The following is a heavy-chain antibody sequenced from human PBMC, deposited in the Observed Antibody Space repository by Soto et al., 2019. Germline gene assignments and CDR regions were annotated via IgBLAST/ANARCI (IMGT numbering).Heavy chain of an antibody. CDR3: ARFVVVTAIEYGSLGMDV. D-gene: IGHD2-21*02. Sequence: QVQLQESGPGLVKPSQTLSLTCTVSGGSISSGDYYWSWIRQPPGKGLEWIGYIYYSGSTYYNPSLTSRVTISVDTSTNPSSRKLRSVTAADTAVYYCARFVVVTAIEYGSLGMDVWGQGTTVTVSS. V-gene: IGHV4-30-4*01. J-gene: IGHJ6*02. CDR1: GGSISSGDYY. CDR2: IYYSGST.